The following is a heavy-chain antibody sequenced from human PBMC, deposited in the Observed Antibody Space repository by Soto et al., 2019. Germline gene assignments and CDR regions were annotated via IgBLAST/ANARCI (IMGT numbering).Heavy chain of an antibody. CDR2: IWYDGSNK. Sequence: GGHLRLSCVASGFTFSTYGMHWVRQAPGKGRYLGAVIWYDGSNKYYADSVKGRFTFSRDNSIRVYLQMDSLLAEDTAVYYCVKDNNWLFDYWGQGTLVTVSS. V-gene: IGHV3-33*06. CDR3: VKDNNWLFDY. J-gene: IGHJ4*02. CDR1: GFTFSTYG. D-gene: IGHD1-20*01.